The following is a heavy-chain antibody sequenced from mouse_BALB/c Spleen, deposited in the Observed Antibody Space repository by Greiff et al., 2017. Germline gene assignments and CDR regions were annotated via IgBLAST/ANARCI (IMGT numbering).Heavy chain of an antibody. J-gene: IGHJ2*01. CDR2: INPSTGYT. Sequence: VQLHQSGAELAKPGASVKMSCKASGYTFTSYWMHWVKQRPGQGLEWIGYINPSTGYTEYNQKFKDKATLTADKSSSTAYMQLSSLTSEDSAVYYCASDGYYDYWGQGTTLTVSS. D-gene: IGHD2-3*01. CDR3: ASDGYYDY. CDR1: GYTFTSYW. V-gene: IGHV1-7*01.